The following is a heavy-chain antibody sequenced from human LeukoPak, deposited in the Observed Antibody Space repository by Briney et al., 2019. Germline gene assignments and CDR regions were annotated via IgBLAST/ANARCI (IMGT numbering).Heavy chain of an antibody. CDR2: IKEDGNEK. CDR3: AREYWGVDY. V-gene: IGHV3-7*01. Sequence: GGSLRLSCAASGFTFTTYTMTWVRQAPGKGLEWVANIKEDGNEKNYVDSVEGRFTISRDNAKNSIYLQVNSLRVGDTAVYYCAREYWGVDYWGQGTLVTVSS. J-gene: IGHJ4*02. D-gene: IGHD2-8*02. CDR1: GFTFTTYT.